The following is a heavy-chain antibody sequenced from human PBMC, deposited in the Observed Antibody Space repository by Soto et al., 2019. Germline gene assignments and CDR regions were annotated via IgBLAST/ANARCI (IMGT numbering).Heavy chain of an antibody. D-gene: IGHD2-15*01. J-gene: IGHJ6*02. CDR2: ISGSGGST. CDR1: GFTFSSYA. V-gene: IGHV3-23*01. Sequence: PGGSLRLSCAASGFTFSSYAMSWVRQAPGKGLEWVSAISGSGGSTYYADSVKGRFTISRDNSKNTLYLQMNSLRAEDTAVYYCAKAIVVVVAATPYYYYGMDVWGQGTTVTVSS. CDR3: AKAIVVVVAATPYYYYGMDV.